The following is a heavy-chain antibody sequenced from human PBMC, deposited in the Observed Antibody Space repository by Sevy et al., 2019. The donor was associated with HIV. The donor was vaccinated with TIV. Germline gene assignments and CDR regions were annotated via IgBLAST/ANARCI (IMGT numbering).Heavy chain of an antibody. Sequence: GGSLRLSCAASEFTFSSYAMHWVRQAPGKGLEWVAVISYDGSNKYYADSVKGRFTISRDNSKNTLYLQMNSLRAEDTAVYYCASLYGSGSYTSLGGVDPWGQGTLVTVSS. D-gene: IGHD3-10*01. V-gene: IGHV3-30-3*01. J-gene: IGHJ5*02. CDR2: ISYDGSNK. CDR3: ASLYGSGSYTSLGGVDP. CDR1: EFTFSSYA.